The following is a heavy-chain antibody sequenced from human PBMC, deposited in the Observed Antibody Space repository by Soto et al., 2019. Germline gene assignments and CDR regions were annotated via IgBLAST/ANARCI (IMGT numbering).Heavy chain of an antibody. CDR3: ARHSPPFFYGLCPWDV. CDR1: GGSISSSNW. J-gene: IGHJ6*02. Sequence: PSDTLSLTCAVSGGSISSSNWWSWVRQPPGKGLEWIGEIYHSGSTNYNPSLKSRVTISVDKSKNQFSLKLSSLIAADTAVYFGARHSPPFFYGLCPWDVLGQGTMVT. CDR2: IYHSGST. V-gene: IGHV4-4*02. D-gene: IGHD3-10*01.